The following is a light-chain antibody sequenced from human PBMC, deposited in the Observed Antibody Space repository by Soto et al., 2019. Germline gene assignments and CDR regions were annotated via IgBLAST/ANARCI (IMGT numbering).Light chain of an antibody. CDR1: QNINSN. CDR2: GAS. Sequence: DIEMTQSPSSLSASVGDRVTITCRASQNINSNLNWYQQKPGKAPMLLIYGASILQSGVPSRFGGSGSGTDFTLTISSLQPEDFATYYCQHSYSMPPITFGQGTRLEI. V-gene: IGKV1-39*01. J-gene: IGKJ5*01. CDR3: QHSYSMPPIT.